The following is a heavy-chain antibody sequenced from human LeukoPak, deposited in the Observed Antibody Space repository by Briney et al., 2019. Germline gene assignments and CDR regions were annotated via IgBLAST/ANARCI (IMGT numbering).Heavy chain of an antibody. J-gene: IGHJ5*02. V-gene: IGHV1-8*01. CDR3: ARGDKQLVFNRNKGGFDP. CDR2: MNPNSGNT. CDR1: GYTFTSYD. D-gene: IGHD6-13*01. Sequence: ASVKVSCKASGYTFTSYDINWVRQATGQGLEWMGWMNPNSGNTGYAQKFQGRVTMTRNTSISTAYMELSSLRSEDTAVYYCARGDKQLVFNRNKGGFDPWGQGTLVTVSS.